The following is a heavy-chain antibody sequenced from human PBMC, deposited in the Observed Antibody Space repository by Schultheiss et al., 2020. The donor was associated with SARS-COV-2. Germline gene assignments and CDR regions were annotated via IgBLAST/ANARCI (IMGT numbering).Heavy chain of an antibody. CDR1: GFTFSNAW. V-gene: IGHV3-15*01. Sequence: GGSLRLSCAASGFTFSNAWMSWVRQAPGKGLEWVGRIKSKTDGGTTDYAAPVKGRFTISRDESKNTLYLQMNSLKTEDTAVYYCTTGEDIVVVPAAISDDYYYGMDVWGQGTTGTVSS. J-gene: IGHJ6*02. CDR3: TTGEDIVVVPAAISDDYYYGMDV. D-gene: IGHD2-2*02. CDR2: IKSKTDGGTT.